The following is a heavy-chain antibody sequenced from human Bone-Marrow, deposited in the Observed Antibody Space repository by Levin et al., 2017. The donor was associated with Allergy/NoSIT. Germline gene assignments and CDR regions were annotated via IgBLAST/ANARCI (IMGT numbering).Heavy chain of an antibody. CDR3: ARGQGYQPTD. CDR2: VNHSGGT. V-gene: IGHV4-34*01. CDR1: GVPFSGYY. J-gene: IGHJ4*02. Sequence: GSLRLSCAVYGVPFSGYYWTWVRQPPGKGLEWIGSVNHSGGTNYNPSLNSRVTMSTDPSKYQFFLELTSVTAADTAVYYCARGQGYQPTDWGQGTLVTVSS. D-gene: IGHD6-13*01.